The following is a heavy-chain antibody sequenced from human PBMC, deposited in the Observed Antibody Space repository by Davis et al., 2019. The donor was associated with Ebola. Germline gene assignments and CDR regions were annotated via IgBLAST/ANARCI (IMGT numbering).Heavy chain of an antibody. CDR1: GYSFTTYW. J-gene: IGHJ4*02. D-gene: IGHD2/OR15-2a*01. CDR3: ARQESLYGWSDY. V-gene: IGHV5-51*01. Sequence: GESLKISCKGSGYSFTTYWIAWVRQMPGKSLEWMGVIYAGDSDTRYSPSFEGQVTMSVDRYITTAFLQWTSLRASDTAIYYCARQESLYGWSDYWGQGTLVTVSS. CDR2: IYAGDSDT.